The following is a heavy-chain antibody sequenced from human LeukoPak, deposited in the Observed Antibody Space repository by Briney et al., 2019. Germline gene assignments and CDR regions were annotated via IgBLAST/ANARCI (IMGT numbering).Heavy chain of an antibody. CDR1: GFTFTSSA. V-gene: IGHV1-58*02. D-gene: IGHD3-22*01. CDR2: IVVGSGNT. CDR3: AAGADYYYDSSAYWHFDY. Sequence: GASVKVSCKASGFTFTSSAMQWVRQARGQRLEWIGWIVVGSGNTNYAQKFQERVTITRDMSTSTAYMELSSLRSEDTAVYYCAAGADYYYDSSAYWHFDYWGQGTLVTVSS. J-gene: IGHJ4*02.